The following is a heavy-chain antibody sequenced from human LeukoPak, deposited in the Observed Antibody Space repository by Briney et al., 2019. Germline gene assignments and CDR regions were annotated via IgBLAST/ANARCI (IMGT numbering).Heavy chain of an antibody. J-gene: IGHJ6*03. D-gene: IGHD6-13*01. V-gene: IGHV1-46*01. Sequence: ASVKVSCKASGYTFTSYDINWVRQATGQGLEWMGIINPSGGSTSYAQKFQGRVTMTRDMSTSTVYMELSSLRSEDTAVYYCARDHRSSSWYGYYYYYMDVWGKGTTVTVSS. CDR2: INPSGGST. CDR1: GYTFTSYD. CDR3: ARDHRSSSWYGYYYYYMDV.